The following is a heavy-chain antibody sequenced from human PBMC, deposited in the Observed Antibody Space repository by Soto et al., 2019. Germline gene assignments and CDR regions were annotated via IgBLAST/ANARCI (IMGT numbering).Heavy chain of an antibody. D-gene: IGHD6-6*01. CDR3: VRGPSLGYSQY. Sequence: QVQLVLSGAEVKKPGASVKVSCKASGYTFTNYGTSWVRQAPGQGLEYMGWISGDNGDTHYAQKVQGRVTMTTDTSTNTAYMELRSLRLDVTAVYYCVRGPSLGYSQYSGQGTLVTVSS. CDR1: GYTFTNYG. V-gene: IGHV1-18*01. CDR2: ISGDNGDT. J-gene: IGHJ1*01.